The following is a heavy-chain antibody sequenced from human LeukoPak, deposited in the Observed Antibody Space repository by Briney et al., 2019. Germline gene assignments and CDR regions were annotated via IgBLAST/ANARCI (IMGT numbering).Heavy chain of an antibody. D-gene: IGHD2-15*01. CDR3: AKDQGIFVVVSDWFDP. V-gene: IGHV3-23*01. Sequence: GGSLRLSCAASGFTFSSYAMSRVRQAPGKGLEWVSTISGSGGSTYYADSVTGRFTISRDHSKMYLQMNSLRAEDTAVYYCAKDQGIFVVVSDWFDPWGQGTLVTVSS. CDR1: GFTFSSYA. CDR2: ISGSGGST. J-gene: IGHJ5*02.